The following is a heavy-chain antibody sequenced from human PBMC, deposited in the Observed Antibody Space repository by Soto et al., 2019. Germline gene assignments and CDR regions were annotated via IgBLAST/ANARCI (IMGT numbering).Heavy chain of an antibody. Sequence: SVKVSCKTSGHSFTSYYIHWVRQAPGQGLEWMGVVNPSRGSTNYAQKFQGRLTLTSDTSTSTVYMELSSLISDDTAVFYCAHALGYSSGFDPWGQGALVTVSS. CDR3: AHALGYSSGFDP. CDR1: GHSFTSYY. J-gene: IGHJ5*02. CDR2: VNPSRGST. D-gene: IGHD5-18*01. V-gene: IGHV1-46*01.